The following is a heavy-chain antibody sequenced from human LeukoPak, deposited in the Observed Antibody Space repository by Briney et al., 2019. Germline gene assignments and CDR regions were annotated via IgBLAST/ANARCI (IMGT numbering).Heavy chain of an antibody. J-gene: IGHJ5*02. D-gene: IGHD6-13*01. V-gene: IGHV3-21*01. Sequence: GGSLRLSCAASGFTFSSYSMNWVRQAPGKGLEWVSSISSSSSYIYYADSVKGRFTISRDNAKNSLYLQMNSLRAEDTAVYYCARAKNSSWLALFDPWGQGTLVTVSS. CDR3: ARAKNSSWLALFDP. CDR1: GFTFSSYS. CDR2: ISSSSSYI.